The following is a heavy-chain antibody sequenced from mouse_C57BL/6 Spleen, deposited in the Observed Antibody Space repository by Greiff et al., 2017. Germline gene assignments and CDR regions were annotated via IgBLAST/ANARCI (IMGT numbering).Heavy chain of an antibody. CDR3: TRYYGSSYDY. CDR2: IDPENGDT. V-gene: IGHV14-4*01. Sequence: VQLQQSGAELVRPGASVKLSCTASGFNIKDDYMPWVKQRPEQGLEWIGWIDPENGDTEYASKFQGKATITADTSSNTAYLQLSSLTSEDTAVYYCTRYYGSSYDYWGQGTTLTVSS. J-gene: IGHJ2*01. CDR1: GFNIKDDY. D-gene: IGHD1-1*01.